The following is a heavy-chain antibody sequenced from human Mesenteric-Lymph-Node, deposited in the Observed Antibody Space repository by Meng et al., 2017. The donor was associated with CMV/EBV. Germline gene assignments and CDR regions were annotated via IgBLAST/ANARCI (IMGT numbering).Heavy chain of an antibody. CDR3: APGWPLVDV. D-gene: IGHD6-19*01. CDR1: GFTFDHYG. CDR2: ITWNSGSV. Sequence: SLKISCAASGFTFDHYGMHWVRQAPGKGLEWVSGITWNSGSVDYADSVKGRFTISRDNAKNSLYLQMNSLRVEDTAVYYCAPGWPLVDVWGQGTTVTVSS. J-gene: IGHJ6*02. V-gene: IGHV3-9*01.